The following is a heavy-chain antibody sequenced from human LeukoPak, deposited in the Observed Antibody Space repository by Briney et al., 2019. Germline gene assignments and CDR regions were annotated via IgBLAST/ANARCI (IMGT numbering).Heavy chain of an antibody. CDR3: SKATPPRDGSNPDY. Sequence: GGSLRLSCAASGFIFSSYGMHWVRQAPGKGLEWVAVISYDGRNKYYADSVKGRFTISRDNSKNTLYLQMNSLRAEDTALYYCSKATPPRDGSNPDYWGQGTLVTVSS. V-gene: IGHV3-30*18. CDR1: GFIFSSYG. D-gene: IGHD5-24*01. J-gene: IGHJ4*02. CDR2: ISYDGRNK.